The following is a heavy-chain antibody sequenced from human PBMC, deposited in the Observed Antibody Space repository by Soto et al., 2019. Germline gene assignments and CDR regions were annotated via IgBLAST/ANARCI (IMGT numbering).Heavy chain of an antibody. CDR3: ARETRGYCSGGSCSSPYYYGMDV. J-gene: IGHJ6*02. D-gene: IGHD2-15*01. CDR2: IYSGGST. Sequence: GSLRLSCAASGFTVSSNYMSWVRQAPGKGLEWVSVIYSGGSTYYADSVKGRFTISRDNSKNTLYLQMNSLRAEDTAVYYCARETRGYCSGGSCSSPYYYGMDVWGQGTTVTVSS. V-gene: IGHV3-66*01. CDR1: GFTVSSNY.